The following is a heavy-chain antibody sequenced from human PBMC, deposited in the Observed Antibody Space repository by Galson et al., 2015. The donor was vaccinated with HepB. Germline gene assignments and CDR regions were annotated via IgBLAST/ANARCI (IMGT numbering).Heavy chain of an antibody. CDR2: ISYDGSNK. D-gene: IGHD2-2*01. V-gene: IGHV3-30*18. J-gene: IGHJ6*02. CDR3: AKVGQYCSSTSRYKRYYYYGMDV. CDR1: GFTFSSYG. Sequence: SLRLSCAASGFTFSSYGMHWVRQAPGKGLEWVAVISYDGSNKYYADSVKGRFTISRDNSKNTLYLQMNSLRAEDTAVYYCAKVGQYCSSTSRYKRYYYYGMDVWGQGTTVTVSS.